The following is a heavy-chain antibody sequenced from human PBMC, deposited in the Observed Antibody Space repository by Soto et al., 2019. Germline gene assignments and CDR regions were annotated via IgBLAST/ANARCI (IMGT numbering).Heavy chain of an antibody. D-gene: IGHD6-19*01. CDR2: INAGNGNT. V-gene: IGHV1-3*01. CDR3: ASRQVVAGTNDYYYGMDV. J-gene: IGHJ6*02. Sequence: QVQLVQSGAEVKKPGASVKVSCKASGYTFTSYAMHWVRQAPGQRLEWMGWINAGNGNTKYSQKFQGRVTIIRDTAAGTAYMELSSLRSEDTAVYYCASRQVVAGTNDYYYGMDVWGQGTTVTVSS. CDR1: GYTFTSYA.